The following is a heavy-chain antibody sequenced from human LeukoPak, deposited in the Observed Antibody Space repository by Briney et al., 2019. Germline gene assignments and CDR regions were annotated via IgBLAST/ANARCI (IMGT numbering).Heavy chain of an antibody. V-gene: IGHV4-30-4*08. Sequence: SETLSLTCTVSGGSISSGDYYWSWIRQPPGKGLEWIGYIYYSGSTYYNPSLKSRVTISVDTSKNQFSLKLSSVTAADTAVYYCARGVASLYYYDSSGYYYPPHFDYWGQGTLVTVSS. CDR2: IYYSGST. J-gene: IGHJ4*02. CDR1: GGSISSGDYY. D-gene: IGHD3-22*01. CDR3: ARGVASLYYYDSSGYYYPPHFDY.